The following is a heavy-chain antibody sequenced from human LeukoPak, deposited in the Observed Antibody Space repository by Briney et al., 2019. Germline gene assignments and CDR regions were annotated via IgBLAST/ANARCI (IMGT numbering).Heavy chain of an antibody. CDR1: GFTFSYYW. J-gene: IGHJ4*02. Sequence: GGSLRLSCAASGFTFSYYWMHWVRQAPGKGLVWVSRIDSDGSSTSYADSVKGRFTSVKGRFTISRDNAKNTLYLQMNSLRAEDTAVYYCARNYYDSSDLDYWGQGTLVTVSS. CDR2: IDSDGSST. D-gene: IGHD3-22*01. V-gene: IGHV3-74*01. CDR3: ARNYYDSSDLDY.